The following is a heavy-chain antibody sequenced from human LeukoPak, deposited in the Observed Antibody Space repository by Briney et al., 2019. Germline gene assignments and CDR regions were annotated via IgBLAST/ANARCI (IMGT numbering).Heavy chain of an antibody. CDR2: INSDGSST. CDR1: GFTFSSCW. Sequence: GGSLRLSCAASGFTFSSCWMHWVRQDQGKGLVWVARINSDGSSTSYADSVKGRFTISRDNAKNTLYLQMSSLRVEDTAVYYCARDLGTYYDSSGPDYWGQGTLVTVSS. D-gene: IGHD3-22*01. CDR3: ARDLGTYYDSSGPDY. J-gene: IGHJ4*02. V-gene: IGHV3-74*01.